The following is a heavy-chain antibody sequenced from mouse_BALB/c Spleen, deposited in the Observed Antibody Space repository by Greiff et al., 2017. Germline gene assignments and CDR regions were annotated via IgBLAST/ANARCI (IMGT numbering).Heavy chain of an antibody. CDR3: AREDGDGNYGESAWFAY. Sequence: VMLVESGPGLVAPSQSLSITCTVSGFSLTGYGVNWVRQPPGKGLEWLGMIWGDGSTDYNSALKSRLSISKDNSKSQVFLKMNSLQTDDTARYYCAREDGDGNYGESAWFAYWGQGTLVTVSA. CDR1: GFSLTGYG. J-gene: IGHJ3*01. V-gene: IGHV2-6-7*01. CDR2: IWGDGST. D-gene: IGHD2-1*01.